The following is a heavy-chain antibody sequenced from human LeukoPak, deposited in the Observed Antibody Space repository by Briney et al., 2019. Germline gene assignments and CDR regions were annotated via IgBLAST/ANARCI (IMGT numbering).Heavy chain of an antibody. J-gene: IGHJ4*02. CDR2: ISGSGGST. Sequence: GGSLRLSCAASGFTFSFYAMTWVRQAPGKGLEWVSAISGSGGSTYYADSVKGRFTISRDNSKNTLYLQMNSLRAEDTAVYYCAKGHGPFDWSNTAYDYWGQGTLVTVSS. CDR3: AKGHGPFDWSNTAYDY. CDR1: GFTFSFYA. V-gene: IGHV3-23*01. D-gene: IGHD3-9*01.